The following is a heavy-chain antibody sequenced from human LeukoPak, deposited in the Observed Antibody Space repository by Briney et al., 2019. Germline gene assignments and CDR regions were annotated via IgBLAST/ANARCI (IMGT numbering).Heavy chain of an antibody. Sequence: SETLSLTCTVSGGSISSYYWSWIRQPAGKGLEWIGRIYTSGSTNYNPSHKSRVTMSVDTSKNQFSLKLSSVTAADTAVYYCARDGYGGDQGAFDIWGQGTMVTVSS. D-gene: IGHD4-17*01. V-gene: IGHV4-4*07. CDR2: IYTSGST. J-gene: IGHJ3*02. CDR3: ARDGYGGDQGAFDI. CDR1: GGSISSYY.